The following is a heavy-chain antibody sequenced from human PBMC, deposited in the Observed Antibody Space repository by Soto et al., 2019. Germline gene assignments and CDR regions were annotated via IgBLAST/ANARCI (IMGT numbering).Heavy chain of an antibody. Sequence: ASVKVSCKXSGGTFGSDAIIRVRQAPGQGLEWMGWISAYNGNTNYAQKLQGRVTMTTDTSTSTAYMELRSLRSDDTAVYYCARDREYYDSSGYPDAFDIWGQGTMVTVSS. CDR1: GGTFGSDA. V-gene: IGHV1-18*04. D-gene: IGHD3-22*01. CDR3: ARDREYYDSSGYPDAFDI. CDR2: ISAYNGNT. J-gene: IGHJ3*02.